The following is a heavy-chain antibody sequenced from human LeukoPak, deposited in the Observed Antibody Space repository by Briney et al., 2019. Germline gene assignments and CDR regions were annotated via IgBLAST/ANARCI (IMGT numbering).Heavy chain of an antibody. J-gene: IGHJ4*02. D-gene: IGHD6-19*01. V-gene: IGHV3-15*01. CDR2: IKSKTDGGTT. CDR3: TTHRAQRAIAVAGFDY. CDR1: GFTFGNAW. Sequence: GGSLRLSCAASGFTFGNAWMSWVRQAPGKGLEWVGRIKSKTDGGTTDYAAPVKGRFTISRDDSKNTLYLQMNSLKTEDTAVYYCTTHRAQRAIAVAGFDYWGQGTLVTVSS.